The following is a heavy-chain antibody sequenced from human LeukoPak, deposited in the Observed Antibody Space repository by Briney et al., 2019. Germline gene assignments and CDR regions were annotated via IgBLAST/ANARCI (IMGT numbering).Heavy chain of an antibody. V-gene: IGHV3-48*03. J-gene: IGHJ6*03. CDR1: GFSFSVYE. CDR2: ISSSGTTT. Sequence: GGSLRLSCAASGFSFSVYEMHWVRQAPGKGLEWISDISSSGTTTYYADSVKGRFTISRDNPKSTLSLQMNSLRAEDTAVYYCARDTTDPVAPLLYHMDVWGKGTPVTVSS. CDR3: ARDTTDPVAPLLYHMDV. D-gene: IGHD6-19*01.